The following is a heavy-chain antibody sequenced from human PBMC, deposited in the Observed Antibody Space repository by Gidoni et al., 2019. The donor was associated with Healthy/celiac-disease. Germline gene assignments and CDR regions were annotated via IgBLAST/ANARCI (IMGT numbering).Heavy chain of an antibody. J-gene: IGHJ3*02. D-gene: IGHD3-22*01. V-gene: IGHV3-30-3*01. CDR3: ARDLSYDSSFLSEPTDI. CDR1: GFTFSSYA. Sequence: QVQLVESGGGVVQPGRSLRLSCAASGFTFSSYAMHWVRQAPGKGLEWVAVISYDGSNKYYADSVKGRFTISRDNSKNTLYLQMNSLRAEDTAVYYCARDLSYDSSFLSEPTDIWGQGTMVTVSS. CDR2: ISYDGSNK.